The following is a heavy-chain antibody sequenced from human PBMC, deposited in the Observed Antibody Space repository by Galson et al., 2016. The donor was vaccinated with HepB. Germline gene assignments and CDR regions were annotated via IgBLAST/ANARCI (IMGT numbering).Heavy chain of an antibody. D-gene: IGHD1-26*01. V-gene: IGHV1-46*01. CDR1: GYTFSTFY. J-gene: IGHJ4*02. CDR2: IMPNGGGT. Sequence: SVKVSCKASGYTFSTFYVHWVRQAPGQGLEWIGRIMPNGGGTIYAQNLQGRVTVAGDTSTSTVYMELSSLISEDTAVYYCARDGHKWDFDYWGQGSLVTVPS. CDR3: ARDGHKWDFDY.